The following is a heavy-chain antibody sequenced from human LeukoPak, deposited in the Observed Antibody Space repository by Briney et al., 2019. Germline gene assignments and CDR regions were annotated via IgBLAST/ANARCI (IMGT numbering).Heavy chain of an antibody. J-gene: IGHJ4*02. CDR1: GFTFNTYG. V-gene: IGHV3-30*02. Sequence: GGSLRLSCGATGFTFNTYGMHWVRQAPGKGLEWVAFIRYDGNNKYYGDSVKGRFTISRDNSKNMLYLQLNSLRAEDTAVYYCARNKYFHSSGYLLGHFDYWGQGTLVVVSS. CDR2: IRYDGNNK. D-gene: IGHD3-22*01. CDR3: ARNKYFHSSGYLLGHFDY.